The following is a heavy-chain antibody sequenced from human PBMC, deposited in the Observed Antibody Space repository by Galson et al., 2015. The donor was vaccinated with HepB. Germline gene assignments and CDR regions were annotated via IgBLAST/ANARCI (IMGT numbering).Heavy chain of an antibody. V-gene: IGHV3-21*01. D-gene: IGHD6-13*01. Sequence: SLRLSCAASGFTFSSCSMNWVRQAPGKGLEWVSSISSSSSYIYYADSVKGRFTISRDNAKNSLYLQMNSLRAEDTAVYYCARDLQQLVLGYGMDVWGQGTTVTVSS. J-gene: IGHJ6*02. CDR2: ISSSSSYI. CDR1: GFTFSSCS. CDR3: ARDLQQLVLGYGMDV.